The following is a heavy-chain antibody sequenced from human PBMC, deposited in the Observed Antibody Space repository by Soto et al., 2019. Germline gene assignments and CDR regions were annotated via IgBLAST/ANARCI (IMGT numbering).Heavy chain of an antibody. CDR1: GYTFTSYG. D-gene: IGHD3-10*01. CDR2: ISAYNGNT. Sequence: ASVKVSFKASGYTFTSYGISWLRQAPGQGLEWMGWISAYNGNTNYAQKLQGRVTMTTDTSTSTAYMELRSLRSDDTAVYYCGRASITMVRGTYGMDVWGQGTTVTVSS. J-gene: IGHJ6*02. V-gene: IGHV1-18*04. CDR3: GRASITMVRGTYGMDV.